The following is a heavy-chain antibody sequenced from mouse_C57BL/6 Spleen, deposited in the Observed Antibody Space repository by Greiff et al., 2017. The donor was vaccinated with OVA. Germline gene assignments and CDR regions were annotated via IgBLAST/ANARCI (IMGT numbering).Heavy chain of an antibody. J-gene: IGHJ3*01. CDR1: GYTFTDYE. V-gene: IGHV1-15*01. Sequence: VQLQESGAELVRPGASVTLSCKASGYTFTDYEMHWVKQTPVHGLEWIGAIDPETGGTAYTQKFKGKAILTADKSSSTAYMELRSLTSEDAAVYYCTRKRDGFAYWGQGTLVTVSA. CDR2: IDPETGGT. CDR3: TRKRDGFAY. D-gene: IGHD3-3*01.